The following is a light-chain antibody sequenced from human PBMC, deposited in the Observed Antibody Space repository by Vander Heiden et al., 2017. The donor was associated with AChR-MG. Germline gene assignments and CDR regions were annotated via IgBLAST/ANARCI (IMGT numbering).Light chain of an antibody. CDR1: SLRSYY. V-gene: IGLV3-19*01. J-gene: IGLJ2*01. CDR2: VKN. Sequence: SSELTQDPAVSVPLGQTARITCQGDSLRSYYASWYQQKPGQAPVLVIYVKNNRPSGIPDRFSGSSSGNTASLTITGAQAEDEADYYCNSRDSSGNHHVVFGGGTKLTGL. CDR3: NSRDSSGNHHVV.